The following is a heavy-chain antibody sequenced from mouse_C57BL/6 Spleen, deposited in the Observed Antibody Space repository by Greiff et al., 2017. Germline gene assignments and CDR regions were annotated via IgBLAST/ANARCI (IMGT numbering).Heavy chain of an antibody. D-gene: IGHD1-1*01. Sequence: DVQLQESGPGLVKPSQSLSLTCSVTGYSITSGYYWNWIRQFPGNKLEWMGYISYDGSNNYNPSLKNRISITRDTSRNQFFLKLNSVTTEDTATYYCARDLLANYYAMDYWGQGTSVTVSS. CDR2: ISYDGSN. CDR3: ARDLLANYYAMDY. J-gene: IGHJ4*01. CDR1: GYSITSGYY. V-gene: IGHV3-6*01.